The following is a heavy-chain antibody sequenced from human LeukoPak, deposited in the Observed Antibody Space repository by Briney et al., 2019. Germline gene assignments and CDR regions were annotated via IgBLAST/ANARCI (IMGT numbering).Heavy chain of an antibody. J-gene: IGHJ4*02. Sequence: GGSLRLSCAASGFTFSSYGMHWVRQAPGKGLEWVSFIRYDGSNEYYADSVKGRFTISRDNSKNTLYLQMNSLRAEDTAVYYCAKGAGYSSSWYTDYWGQGTLVTVSS. CDR3: AKGAGYSSSWYTDY. CDR1: GFTFSSYG. V-gene: IGHV3-30*02. CDR2: IRYDGSNE. D-gene: IGHD6-13*01.